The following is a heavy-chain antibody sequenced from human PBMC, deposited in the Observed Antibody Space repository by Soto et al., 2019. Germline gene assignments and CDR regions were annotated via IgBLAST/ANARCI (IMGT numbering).Heavy chain of an antibody. CDR3: VRLIGNSWLDS. CDR1: GDSVSSNSAV. V-gene: IGHV6-1*01. D-gene: IGHD2-8*01. J-gene: IGHJ5*01. Sequence: QVQLQQSGPGLVKPSQTLSLTCAISGDSVSSNSAVWNWIRQSPSRGLELLGRTYYRSKWYTDYVVSVKSRITIHPAISNNQVSLHLNSVTHDDTAVYYCVRLIGNSWLDSWGQGTLVTVSS. CDR2: TYYRSKWYT.